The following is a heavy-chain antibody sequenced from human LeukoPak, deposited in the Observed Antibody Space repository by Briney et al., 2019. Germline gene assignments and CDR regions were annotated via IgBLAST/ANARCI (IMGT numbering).Heavy chain of an antibody. CDR1: GFTFSSYS. CDR2: ISSSSSTI. CDR3: AREPPDPFPVPASQDDY. V-gene: IGHV3-48*04. D-gene: IGHD2-2*01. Sequence: GGSLRLSCAASGFTFSSYSMNWVRQAPGKGLEWVSYISSSSSTIYYADSVKGRFTISRDNAKNSLYLQMNSLRAEDTAVYYCAREPPDPFPVPASQDDYWGQGTLVTVSS. J-gene: IGHJ4*02.